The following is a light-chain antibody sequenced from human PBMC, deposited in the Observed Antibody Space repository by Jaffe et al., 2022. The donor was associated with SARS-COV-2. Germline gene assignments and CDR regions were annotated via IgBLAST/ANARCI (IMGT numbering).Light chain of an antibody. Sequence: EIVLTQSPGTLSLSLGERATLSCRASQNVDTKYLAWYQQKPGQAPRLLLCGVSIRAPGIPVRFSGSGSGTDFTLTISRLEAEDFGVYYCHQYGRSPRTFGQGTKV. CDR1: QNVDTKY. CDR2: GVS. CDR3: HQYGRSPRT. J-gene: IGKJ1*01. V-gene: IGKV3-20*01.